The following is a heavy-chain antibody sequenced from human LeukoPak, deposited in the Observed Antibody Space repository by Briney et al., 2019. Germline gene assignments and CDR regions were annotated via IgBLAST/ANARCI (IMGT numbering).Heavy chain of an antibody. CDR3: AKQLGYCSDGSCYFPY. CDR2: ISNNGGYT. CDR1: AFIFSGHW. V-gene: IGHV3-23*01. Sequence: GGSLRLSCEGSAFIFSGHWMNWVRQAPGKGLEWVSAISNNGGYTYYADSVQGRFTISRDDSKSTLCLQMNSLRAEDTAVYYCAKQLGYCSDGSCYFPYWGQGTLVTVSS. D-gene: IGHD2-15*01. J-gene: IGHJ4*02.